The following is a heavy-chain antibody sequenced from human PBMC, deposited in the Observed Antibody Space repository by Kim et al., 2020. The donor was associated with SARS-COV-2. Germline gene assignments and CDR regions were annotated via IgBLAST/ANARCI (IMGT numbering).Heavy chain of an antibody. CDR1: GGTFSSYA. J-gene: IGHJ6*02. V-gene: IGHV1-69*13. CDR3: ARRLDCSGGSCYSGYYYYGMDV. Sequence: SVKVSCKASGGTFSSYAISWVRQAPGQGLEWMGGIIPIFGTANYAQKFQGRVTITADESTSTAYMELSSLRSEDTAVYYCARRLDCSGGSCYSGYYYYGMDVWGQGTTVSVSS. CDR2: IIPIFGTA. D-gene: IGHD2-15*01.